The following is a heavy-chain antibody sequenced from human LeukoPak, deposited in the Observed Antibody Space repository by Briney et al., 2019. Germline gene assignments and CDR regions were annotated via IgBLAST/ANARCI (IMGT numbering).Heavy chain of an antibody. V-gene: IGHV3-48*04. CDR2: ISSSGSTI. CDR1: GFTFSSYS. CDR3: ARVGVYYYDSSGYFDY. J-gene: IGHJ4*02. D-gene: IGHD3-22*01. Sequence: GGSLRLSCAASGFTFSSYSMNWVRQAPGKGLEWVSYISSSGSTICYADSVKGRFTISRDNAKNSLYLQMNSLRAEDTAVYYCARVGVYYYDSSGYFDYWGRGTLVTVSS.